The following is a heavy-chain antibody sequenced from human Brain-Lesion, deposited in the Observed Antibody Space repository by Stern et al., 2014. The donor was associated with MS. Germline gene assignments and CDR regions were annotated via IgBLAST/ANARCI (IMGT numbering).Heavy chain of an antibody. J-gene: IGHJ6*02. Sequence: VQLEESGPGLVKPSQTLSLSCTVSGGSISSGGYYWSWIRQPAGKGLEWIGRIFNSGSPSYTPSLKSRVTISIDTSKNQFSLRLNSMTAADTAVYYCARGRVVPGFQYYATDVWGQGTTVIVSS. CDR2: IFNSGSP. D-gene: IGHD2-2*01. CDR3: ARGRVVPGFQYYATDV. CDR1: GGSISSGGYY. V-gene: IGHV4-61*02.